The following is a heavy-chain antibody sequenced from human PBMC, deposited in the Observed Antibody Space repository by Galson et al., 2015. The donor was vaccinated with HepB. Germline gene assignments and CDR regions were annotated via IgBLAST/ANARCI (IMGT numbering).Heavy chain of an antibody. CDR2: IYSGGST. CDR3: ARGGGYDSSGYYNYYYYYYMDV. Sequence: SLRLSCAASGFTVSSNYMSWVRQAPGKGLEWVSVIYSGGSTYYADSVKGRFTISRDNSKNTLYLQMNSLRAEDTAVYYCARGGGYDSSGYYNYYYYYYMDVWGKGTTVTVSS. D-gene: IGHD3-22*01. V-gene: IGHV3-53*01. J-gene: IGHJ6*03. CDR1: GFTVSSNY.